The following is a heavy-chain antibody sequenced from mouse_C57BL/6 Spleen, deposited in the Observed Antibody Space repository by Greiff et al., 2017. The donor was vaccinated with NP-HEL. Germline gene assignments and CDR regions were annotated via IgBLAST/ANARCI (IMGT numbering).Heavy chain of an antibody. CDR1: GFTFSSYA. D-gene: IGHD4-1*01. CDR2: ISDGGSYT. Sequence: EVQVVESGGGLVKPGGSLKLSCAASGFTFSSYAMSWVRQTPEKRLEWVATISDGGSYTYYPDNVKGRFTISRDNAKNNLYLQMSHLKSEDTAMYYCARETGTRGAWFAYWGQGTLVTVSA. V-gene: IGHV5-4*01. CDR3: ARETGTRGAWFAY. J-gene: IGHJ3*01.